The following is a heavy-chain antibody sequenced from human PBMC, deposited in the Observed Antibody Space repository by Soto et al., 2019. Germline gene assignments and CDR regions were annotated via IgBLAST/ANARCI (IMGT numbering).Heavy chain of an antibody. J-gene: IGHJ5*02. V-gene: IGHV5-51*01. CDR1: AYIFSTCW. CDR3: ATRKLLSPEFSP. CDR2: IYPGDSRT. D-gene: IGHD3-10*01. Sequence: GGVPKISCTASAYIFSTCWIGWGGQMPGQGPGWGGVIYPGDSRTRYSPPFQGPVTISADKSINTAFLQWSSLKASDTAMYYCATRKLLSPEFSPWGQGTLVTVPQ.